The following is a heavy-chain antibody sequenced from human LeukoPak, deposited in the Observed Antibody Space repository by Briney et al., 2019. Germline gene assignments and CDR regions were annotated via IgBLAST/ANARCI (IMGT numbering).Heavy chain of an antibody. Sequence: ASVKVSCKASGGTFSSYAISWVRQAPGQGLEWMGGIIPIFGTANYAQKFQGRVTITADESTSTAYMELSSLRSEDTAVYYCARLGCSSTSCYSGGWGQGTLVTVSS. CDR1: GGTFSSYA. CDR3: ARLGCSSTSCYSGG. D-gene: IGHD2-2*01. V-gene: IGHV1-69*01. CDR2: IIPIFGTA. J-gene: IGHJ4*02.